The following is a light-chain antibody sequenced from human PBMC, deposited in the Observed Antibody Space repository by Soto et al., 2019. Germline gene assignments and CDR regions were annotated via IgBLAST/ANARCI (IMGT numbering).Light chain of an antibody. V-gene: IGKV3-20*01. Sequence: EIVLTQSPGTLSLSPGERATLSCRASQSVSSSYLAWYQQKPGQAPRLLIYGASSRATGIPDRFSGSGSGTDFTLTISMLEPEDVAFYYCQQDGSSPQTFGHGTKVEIK. CDR2: GAS. CDR1: QSVSSSY. CDR3: QQDGSSPQT. J-gene: IGKJ1*01.